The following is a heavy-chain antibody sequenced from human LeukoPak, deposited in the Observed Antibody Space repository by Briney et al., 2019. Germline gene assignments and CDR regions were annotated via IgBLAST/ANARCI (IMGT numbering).Heavy chain of an antibody. Sequence: GGSLRLSCAASGFTFDIYAMHWVRQAPGQGLEWVAVMSYDGSNKYYADSVKGRFTISRDNSRNTLHLQMSSLRVADTAVYYCARDQVELCSSGSCYVIDKWGPGTLVAVSS. CDR1: GFTFDIYA. CDR3: ARDQVELCSSGSCYVIDK. D-gene: IGHD2-15*01. V-gene: IGHV3-30*04. CDR2: MSYDGSNK. J-gene: IGHJ4*02.